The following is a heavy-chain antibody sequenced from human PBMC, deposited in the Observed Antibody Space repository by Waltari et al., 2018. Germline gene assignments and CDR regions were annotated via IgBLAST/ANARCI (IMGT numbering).Heavy chain of an antibody. CDR1: GFPLSTYS. V-gene: IGHV3-48*04. Sequence: EVQLVESGGNLVQPGGSLRLSCIASGFPLSTYSLNGVRQAPGKGLEWISYITGSSRTIYYTDSVKGRFTVSRDNAKNSLFLQMSSLRVEDTAVYYCARPVAAAGNYGMDVWGQGTTVTVSS. J-gene: IGHJ6*02. CDR2: ITGSSRTI. D-gene: IGHD6-13*01. CDR3: ARPVAAAGNYGMDV.